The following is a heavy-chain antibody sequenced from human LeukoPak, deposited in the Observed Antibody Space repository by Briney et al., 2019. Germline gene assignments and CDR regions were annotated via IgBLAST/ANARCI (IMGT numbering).Heavy chain of an antibody. J-gene: IGHJ6*02. CDR1: GYSFSSYW. CDR3: ARHEALGDFWSGLGV. CDR2: IDPNDSYS. Sequence: ESLKISCKGSGYSFSSYWISWVRQMPGRGLEWMGRIDPNDSYSKYRPSFQGPVTFSADKSISTAYLQWSSLEASDTAIYYCARHEALGDFWSGLGVWGQGTTVTVSS. D-gene: IGHD3-3*01. V-gene: IGHV5-10-1*01.